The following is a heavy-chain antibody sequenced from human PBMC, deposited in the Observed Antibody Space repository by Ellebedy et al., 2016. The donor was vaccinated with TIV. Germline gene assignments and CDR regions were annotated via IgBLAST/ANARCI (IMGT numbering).Heavy chain of an antibody. D-gene: IGHD1-26*01. CDR2: ISNSGEST. CDR1: GFTFNSFA. Sequence: PEGSLRLSCVASGFTFNSFAMSWVRQAPGKGLEWVSTISNSGESTNNADSGKGRFTISRDNSKNTLYLQMNGLRAEDTAVYYCAKDRIVGARKFDDWGQGTLVTVSS. V-gene: IGHV3-23*01. CDR3: AKDRIVGARKFDD. J-gene: IGHJ4*02.